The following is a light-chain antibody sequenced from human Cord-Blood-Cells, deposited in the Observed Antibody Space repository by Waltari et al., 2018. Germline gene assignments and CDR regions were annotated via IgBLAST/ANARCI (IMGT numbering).Light chain of an antibody. CDR2: EVS. CDR3: SSYAGSNKLV. Sequence: QSALTQPPSASGSPGQSVTISCTGTSSDVGGYNYVSWYQQPPGKAPKPMIYEVSKRPAGVPDRFSGSKSGNTASLTVSGRQAEDEADYYCSSYAGSNKLVFGGGSKLTVL. J-gene: IGLJ2*01. CDR1: SSDVGGYNY. V-gene: IGLV2-8*01.